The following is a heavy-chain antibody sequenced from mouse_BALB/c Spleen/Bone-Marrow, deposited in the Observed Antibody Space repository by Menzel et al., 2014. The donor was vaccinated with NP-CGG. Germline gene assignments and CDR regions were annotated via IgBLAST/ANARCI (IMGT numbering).Heavy chain of an antibody. V-gene: IGHV3-8*02. CDR3: ARGNGYHFDY. Sequence: EVKLVESGPSLVKPSQTLSLTCSVTGDSITSSYWNWIRKFPGNKLEYMGYISYSGNAYYNPSLKSRISLTRDTSKNQYYLQLYSVTTEDTATYFCARGNGYHFDYWGQGTTLTVSS. CDR1: GDSITSSY. CDR2: ISYSGNA. D-gene: IGHD1-2*01. J-gene: IGHJ2*01.